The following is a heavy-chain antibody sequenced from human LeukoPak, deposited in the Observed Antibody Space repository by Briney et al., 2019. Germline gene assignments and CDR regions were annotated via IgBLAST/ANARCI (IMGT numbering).Heavy chain of an antibody. CDR2: VSGSGILT. CDR1: GFTFSSYG. J-gene: IGHJ5*01. V-gene: IGHV3-23*01. CDR3: ARAPPGFGELLRFEF. Sequence: GGSLRLSCAASGFTFSSYGMSWVRQAPGKGLELVSHVSGSGILTYYADSVKGRFTISRDNSKNTLYLQINSMRVEDTALYYCARAPPGFGELLRFEFWGQGTLVTASS. D-gene: IGHD3-10*01.